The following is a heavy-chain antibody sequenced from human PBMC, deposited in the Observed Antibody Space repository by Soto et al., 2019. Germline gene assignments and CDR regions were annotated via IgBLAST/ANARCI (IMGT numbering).Heavy chain of an antibody. D-gene: IGHD2-15*01. CDR1: GYSFTSYW. J-gene: IGHJ5*02. Sequence: GESLKISCNGSGYSFTSYWIGWVRQMPGKGLEWMGIIYPGDPDTRYSPSFQGQVTISAGKSISTAYLQWSSLKASDTAMYYCARLQVVATWGWFDPWGQGTLVTVYS. CDR2: IYPGDPDT. V-gene: IGHV5-51*01. CDR3: ARLQVVATWGWFDP.